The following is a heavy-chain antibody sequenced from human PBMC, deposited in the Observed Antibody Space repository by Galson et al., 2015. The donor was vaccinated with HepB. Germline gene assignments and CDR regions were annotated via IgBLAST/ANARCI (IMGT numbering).Heavy chain of an antibody. D-gene: IGHD2-2*01. J-gene: IGHJ5*02. CDR1: GGSISSSSYY. CDR2: IYYSGST. V-gene: IGHV4-39*07. CDR3: ANRYCPSTSCAFDP. Sequence: SETLSLTCTVSGGSISSSSYYWGWIRQPPGKGLEWIGSIYYSGSTYYNPSLKSLKRRVSISVDTSKNQFSLKLSSVTAADTAVDYCANRYCPSTSCAFDPWGQGTLVTVSS.